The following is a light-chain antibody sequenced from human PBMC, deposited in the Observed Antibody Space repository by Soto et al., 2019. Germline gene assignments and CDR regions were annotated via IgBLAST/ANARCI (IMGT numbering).Light chain of an antibody. Sequence: ENVLTQSPGTLSLTPGERATLSCRASQSVSSSYLAWYQQKPGQAPRLLIYGASSRATGVPARFSGSASRTEFTLTITSLEPEDFAVYYCQHYASSPLTFGEGTMV. CDR3: QHYASSPLT. CDR2: GAS. CDR1: QSVSSSY. V-gene: IGKV3-20*01. J-gene: IGKJ4*02.